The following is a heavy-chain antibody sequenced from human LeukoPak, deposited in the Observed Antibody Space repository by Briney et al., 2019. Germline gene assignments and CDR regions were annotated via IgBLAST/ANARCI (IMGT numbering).Heavy chain of an antibody. CDR3: AMDPGSGVRGWFDP. J-gene: IGHJ5*02. D-gene: IGHD3-10*01. CDR1: GGSISSSSYY. Sequence: PSETLSLTCTVSGGSISSSSYYWGWVRQAPGKGLEWVSAISGSGGITYYADSAKGRFTISRDSSKNTLNLQMNSLRAEDTAVYYCAMDPGSGVRGWFDPWGQGTLVTVSS. V-gene: IGHV3-23*01. CDR2: ISGSGGIT.